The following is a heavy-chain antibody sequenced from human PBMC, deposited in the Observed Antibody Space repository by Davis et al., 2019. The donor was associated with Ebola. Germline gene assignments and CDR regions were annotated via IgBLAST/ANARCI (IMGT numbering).Heavy chain of an antibody. CDR1: GGSVSSGSYY. J-gene: IGHJ4*02. CDR3: ARGGIAAAGLDY. CDR2: IYYSGST. D-gene: IGHD6-13*01. V-gene: IGHV4-61*01. Sequence: MPSETLSLTCTVSGGSVSSGSYYWSWIRQHPGKGLEWIGYIYYSGSTHYNPSLKSRVTISVDTSKNQFSLKLSSVTAADTAVYYCARGGIAAAGLDYWGQGTLVTVSS.